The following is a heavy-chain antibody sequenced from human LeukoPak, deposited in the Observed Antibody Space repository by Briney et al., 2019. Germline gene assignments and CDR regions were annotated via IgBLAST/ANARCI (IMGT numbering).Heavy chain of an antibody. J-gene: IGHJ6*03. Sequence: GGSLRLSCTASGFTFDDYAMSWVRQAPGKGLEWVGFIRNKAYGGTTEYAASVKGRFTISRDDSKSIAYLQMNSLKTEDTAVYYCSREEWGSSPSAWGYYYYYYMDVWGKGTTVTISS. V-gene: IGHV3-49*04. D-gene: IGHD2-2*01. CDR3: SREEWGSSPSAWGYYYYYYMDV. CDR2: IRNKAYGGTT. CDR1: GFTFDDYA.